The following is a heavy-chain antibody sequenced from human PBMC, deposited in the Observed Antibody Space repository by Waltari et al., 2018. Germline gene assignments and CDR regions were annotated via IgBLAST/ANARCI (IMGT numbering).Heavy chain of an antibody. CDR3: ASSVAVVAAPQDAFDI. CDR1: GGTFSSYA. Sequence: QVQLVQSGAEVKKPGSSVKVSCKASGGTFSSYAISWVRQAPGQGLEWMGGIIPIFGTANYAQKFQGRVTITADESTSTAYMELSSLRSEDTAVYYCASSVAVVAAPQDAFDIWGQGTMVTVSS. CDR2: IIPIFGTA. V-gene: IGHV1-69*01. J-gene: IGHJ3*02. D-gene: IGHD2-15*01.